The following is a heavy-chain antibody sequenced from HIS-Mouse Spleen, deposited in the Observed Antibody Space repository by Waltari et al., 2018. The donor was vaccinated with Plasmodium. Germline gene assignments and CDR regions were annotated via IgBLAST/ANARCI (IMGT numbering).Heavy chain of an antibody. J-gene: IGHJ3*02. V-gene: IGHV1-18*01. CDR3: ARGSAGDAFDI. D-gene: IGHD6-19*01. Sequence: QVQLVQSGAEVKKPGASVKVSCKASGYTFTNYGISWVRQAPGQGLEWMGWISPSNSNTHFAQKRQGRVTMTTDTSTSTAYMELRGLRSDDTAVYYCARGSAGDAFDIWGQGTMVTVSS. CDR2: ISPSNSNT. CDR1: GYTFTNYG.